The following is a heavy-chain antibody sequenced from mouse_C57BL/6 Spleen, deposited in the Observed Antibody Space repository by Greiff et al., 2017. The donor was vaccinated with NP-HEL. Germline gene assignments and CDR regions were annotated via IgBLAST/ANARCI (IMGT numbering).Heavy chain of an antibody. V-gene: IGHV1-80*01. CDR2: IYPGDGDT. D-gene: IGHD6-1*01. Sequence: VKLVESGAELVKPGASVKISCKASGYAFSSYWMNWVKQRPGKGLEWIGQIYPGDGDTNYNGKFKGKATLTADKSSSTAYMQLSSLTSEDSAVYFCAIPLSYAMDYWGQGTSVTVSS. CDR3: AIPLSYAMDY. CDR1: GYAFSSYW. J-gene: IGHJ4*01.